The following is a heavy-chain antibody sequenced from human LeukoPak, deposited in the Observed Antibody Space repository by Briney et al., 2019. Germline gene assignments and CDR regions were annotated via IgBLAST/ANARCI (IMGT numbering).Heavy chain of an antibody. D-gene: IGHD3-10*01. CDR1: GFTFSSYP. CDR3: ARDFLRGATHYFDQ. Sequence: GRSLRLSCAASGFTFSSYPMHWVRQAPGKGLEWVAVVGYDGVNKFYTDSVKGRFTISRDDSKNTLYLQMDSLRDEDTAVYYCARDFLRGATHYFDQWGQGTLVNVSS. V-gene: IGHV3-30*04. CDR2: VGYDGVNK. J-gene: IGHJ4*02.